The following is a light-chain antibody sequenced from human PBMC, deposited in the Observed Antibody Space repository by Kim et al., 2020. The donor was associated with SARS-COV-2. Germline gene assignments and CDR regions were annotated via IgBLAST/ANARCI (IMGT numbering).Light chain of an antibody. J-gene: IGKJ1*01. CDR2: TAS. V-gene: IGKV1-8*01. CDR3: KQYYTYPRT. Sequence: AIRITQSPSSLSASTGDRVTITCRASQNIDNYLAWYQQKPGKAPKLLIYTASSLQTGVPSRFSGSGSGTDFTLTITSLQSEDFATYSCKQYYTYPRTFAQGTKVNIK. CDR1: QNIDNY.